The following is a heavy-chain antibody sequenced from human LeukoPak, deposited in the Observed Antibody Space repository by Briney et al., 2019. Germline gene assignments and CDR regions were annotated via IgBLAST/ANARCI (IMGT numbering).Heavy chain of an antibody. V-gene: IGHV4-39*01. CDR3: ARGRYILTGPAE. CDR2: IYYSGST. J-gene: IGHJ4*02. D-gene: IGHD3-9*01. CDR1: GGSISSSSYY. Sequence: PSETLSLTCTVSGGSISSSSYYWGWIRQPPGKGLEWIGSIYYSGSTYYNPSLKSRVTISVDTSKNQFSLKLSSVTAADTAVYYCARGRYILTGPAEWGQGTLVTVSS.